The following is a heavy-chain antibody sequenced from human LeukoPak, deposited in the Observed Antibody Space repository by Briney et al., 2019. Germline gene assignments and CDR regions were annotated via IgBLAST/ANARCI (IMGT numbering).Heavy chain of an antibody. V-gene: IGHV4-4*02. Sequence: SETLSLTCAVSGGAMSSANWWSWARQPPGKGLEWIGEIFHSGNTNYNPSLKSRVTISVDKSKNQFSLKLTSVTAADTAVYYCARESCTSSSCYARYYYGMDVWGTGTTVTVSS. CDR2: IFHSGNT. CDR1: GGAMSSANW. D-gene: IGHD2-2*01. J-gene: IGHJ6*04. CDR3: ARESCTSSSCYARYYYGMDV.